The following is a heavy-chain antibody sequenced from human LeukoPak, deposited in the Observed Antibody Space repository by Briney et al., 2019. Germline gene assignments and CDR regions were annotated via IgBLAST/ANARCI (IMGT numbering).Heavy chain of an antibody. CDR1: GFSFSAYS. V-gene: IGHV3-48*01. CDR2: ISTSSNTI. J-gene: IGHJ1*01. D-gene: IGHD3-10*01. CDR3: ARDLVTEGLQH. Sequence: GGSLRLSCAASGFSFSAYSFNWIRQTPGKGLEWLSYISTSSNTIYYADTVKGRFTISRDNAKNSLFLQMNSLRAEDTAVYYCARDLVTEGLQHWGQGTLVTVSS.